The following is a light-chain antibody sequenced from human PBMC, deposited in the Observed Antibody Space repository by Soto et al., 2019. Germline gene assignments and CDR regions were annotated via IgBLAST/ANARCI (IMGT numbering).Light chain of an antibody. CDR3: QSYYSSLSGSV. CDR1: SSNIGTGYD. Sequence: QSVLTQPPSVSGAPGQRVTISCTGSSSNIGTGYDVHWYQQLPRTAPKLLIYGNSNRPSGVPDRFSGSESGTSASLSITGRRAEDEADYYCQSYYSSLSGSVFGGGTKLTVL. V-gene: IGLV1-40*01. J-gene: IGLJ3*02. CDR2: GNS.